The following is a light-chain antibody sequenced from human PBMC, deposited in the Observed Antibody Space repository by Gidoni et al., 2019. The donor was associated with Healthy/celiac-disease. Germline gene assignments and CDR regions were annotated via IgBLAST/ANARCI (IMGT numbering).Light chain of an antibody. CDR3: QQYGSSPGWT. J-gene: IGKJ1*01. Sequence: ENVLTQSPGTLSLSPGERATLSCRASQRVSSSYLDWYQQKPGQAPRLLIYGVSSRPTGIPARFSGSGSGTDFTLTISKLEPEDCAGCFCQQYGSSPGWTFXQXTKVEIK. CDR1: QRVSSSY. V-gene: IGKV3-20*01. CDR2: GVS.